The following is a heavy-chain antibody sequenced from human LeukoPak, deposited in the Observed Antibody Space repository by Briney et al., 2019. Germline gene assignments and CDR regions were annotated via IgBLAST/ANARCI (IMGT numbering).Heavy chain of an antibody. J-gene: IGHJ5*02. V-gene: IGHV1-8*01. CDR3: ARGNYYDSSGYPNWFYP. Sequence: ASVKVSCKASGYTFTSYDIHWVRQATGQGLEWMGWMNAKSGNTGYAENFQGRVTMTSNTSITTAYMELSSLRSEDTAVYYCARGNYYDSSGYPNWFYPWGQGTLVTVSS. D-gene: IGHD3-22*01. CDR1: GYTFTSYD. CDR2: MNAKSGNT.